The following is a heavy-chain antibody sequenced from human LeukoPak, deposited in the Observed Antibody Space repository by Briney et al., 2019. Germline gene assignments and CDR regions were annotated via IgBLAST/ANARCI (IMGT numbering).Heavy chain of an antibody. D-gene: IGHD6-13*01. J-gene: IGHJ4*02. CDR1: GFTFSNYD. V-gene: IGHV3-48*03. CDR2: ISSSGSTI. Sequence: GGSLRLSCAASGFTFSNYDMNWVRQAPGKGLEWVSYISSSGSTIYYADSVKGRFTISRDNAKNSLHLQMSSLRAEDTAVYYCARMQQLVDFVDYWGQGTLVSVSS. CDR3: ARMQQLVDFVDY.